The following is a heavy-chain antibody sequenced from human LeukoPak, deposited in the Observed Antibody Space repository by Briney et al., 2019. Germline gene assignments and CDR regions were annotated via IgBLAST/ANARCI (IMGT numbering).Heavy chain of an antibody. CDR3: ARTKWTTPRLYYFDY. CDR1: GYSFTSYW. J-gene: IGHJ4*02. V-gene: IGHV5-51*01. D-gene: IGHD3/OR15-3a*01. Sequence: GESLKISCKGSGYSFTSYWIGWVRQMPGKGLEWMGIIYPGDSDTRYSPSFQGQVTISADKSISTAYLQWSSLKASDTAMYYCARTKWTTPRLYYFDYWGQGTLVTVSS. CDR2: IYPGDSDT.